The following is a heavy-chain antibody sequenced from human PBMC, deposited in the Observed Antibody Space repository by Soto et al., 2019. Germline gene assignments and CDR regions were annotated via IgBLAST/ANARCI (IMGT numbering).Heavy chain of an antibody. CDR1: GGTFSSYA. Sequence: SVKVSCKASGGTFSSYAISWVRQAPGQGLEWMGGIIPIFGTANYAQKFQGRVTITADKSTCTAYMELSSLRSEDTAVYYCARRKWRQTDYFDYWGQVTLVTVSS. J-gene: IGHJ4*02. CDR2: IIPIFGTA. V-gene: IGHV1-69*06. D-gene: IGHD5-12*01. CDR3: ARRKWRQTDYFDY.